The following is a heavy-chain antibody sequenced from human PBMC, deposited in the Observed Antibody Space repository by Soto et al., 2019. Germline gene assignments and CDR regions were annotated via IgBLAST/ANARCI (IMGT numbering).Heavy chain of an antibody. CDR2: IIPMFGTS. D-gene: IGHD3-22*01. V-gene: IGHV1-69*01. J-gene: IGHJ4*02. Sequence: QVQLVQSGAEVQKPGSSVKVSCMASGGTFNTFAISWVRQAPGQGIECMGGIIPMFGTSHYAQKIQCRVTIPADVSTRTVYMELSILRSEDPAVYYCARFSPPSGYYAYWGQGTLVTVTS. CDR1: GGTFNTFA. CDR3: ARFSPPSGYYAY.